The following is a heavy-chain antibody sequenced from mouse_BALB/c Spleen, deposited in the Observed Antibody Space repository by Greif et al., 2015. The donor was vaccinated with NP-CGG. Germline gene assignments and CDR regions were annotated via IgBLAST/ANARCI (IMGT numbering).Heavy chain of an antibody. CDR3: ARGILRYGVIFAF. D-gene: IGHD1-1*01. V-gene: IGHV1-54*01. Sequence: QVQLQQSGAELVRPGTSVKVSCKASGYAFTNYLIEWVKQRPGQGLEWIGVINPGSGGTNYNEKFKGKATLTADKSSSSSYLQLSSLTSDVSAVYFCARGILRYGVIFAFWGQGTSLTVSS. CDR1: GYAFTNYL. CDR2: INPGSGGT. J-gene: IGHJ2*02.